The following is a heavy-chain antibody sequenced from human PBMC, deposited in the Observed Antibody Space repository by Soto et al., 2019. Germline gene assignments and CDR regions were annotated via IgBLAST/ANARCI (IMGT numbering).Heavy chain of an antibody. J-gene: IGHJ5*02. CDR1: VGFINGDVY. CDR2: IYYSGST. Sequence: SSETRSSTCTVSVGFINGDVYWSWIRQPPGKGLQWIVYIYYSGSTYYNPSLNSRVTISVCTSKNQFSLKLICVNAADTAVYYWARSRGGVTNWFDPWGQGTLVTVSS. D-gene: IGHD3-16*01. CDR3: ARSRGGVTNWFDP. V-gene: IGHV4-30-4*01.